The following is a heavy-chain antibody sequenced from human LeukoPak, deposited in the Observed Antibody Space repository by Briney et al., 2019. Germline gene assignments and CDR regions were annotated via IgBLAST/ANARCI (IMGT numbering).Heavy chain of an antibody. D-gene: IGHD3-3*01. Sequence: GGSLRLSCAASGFTFSSYAMHWVRQAPGKGLEWVAVISYDGSNNYYGESVKGRFTISRDNSKNMVYLQMNSLRPEDTAVYYCARGEDGFWSGYVEHWGQGTLVTVSS. V-gene: IGHV3-30*04. CDR1: GFTFSSYA. J-gene: IGHJ1*01. CDR2: ISYDGSNN. CDR3: ARGEDGFWSGYVEH.